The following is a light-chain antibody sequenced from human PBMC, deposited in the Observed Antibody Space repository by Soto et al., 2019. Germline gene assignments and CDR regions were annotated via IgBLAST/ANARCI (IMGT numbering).Light chain of an antibody. CDR1: SSNIGSNS. CDR3: AAWDDSLNGYV. V-gene: IGLV1-44*01. Sequence: QSVLTQPPSASGTPGQRVTISCSGSSSNIGSNSVNWYQQLPGTAPKLLIYSNDRRPSGVPDRFSGSKSGTSASLAISGLQSEDEADYYCAAWDDSLNGYVFGTWTKLTVL. J-gene: IGLJ1*01. CDR2: SND.